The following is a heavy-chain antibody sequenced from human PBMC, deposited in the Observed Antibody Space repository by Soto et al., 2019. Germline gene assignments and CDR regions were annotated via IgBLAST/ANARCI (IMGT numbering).Heavy chain of an antibody. Sequence: QVQLVESGGGVVQPGRSLRLSCAASGFTFSSYGMHWVRQAPGKGLEWVAVISYDGSNKYYADSVKGRFTISRDNYNNTLYLQMNSLRAEYTAVYYCAKVVGATGRDYWGQGTLVTVSS. D-gene: IGHD1-26*01. J-gene: IGHJ4*02. CDR2: ISYDGSNK. V-gene: IGHV3-30*18. CDR1: GFTFSSYG. CDR3: AKVVGATGRDY.